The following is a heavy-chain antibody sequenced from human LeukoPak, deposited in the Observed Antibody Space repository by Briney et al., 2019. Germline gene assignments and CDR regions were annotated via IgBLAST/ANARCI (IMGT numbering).Heavy chain of an antibody. D-gene: IGHD6-13*01. Sequence: SETLSLTCTVSGDSISSGDYYWSWIRQPPGKGLEWIGYMYYSGSTSYNPSLKSRVTISVDTSKNQFSLKLYSVTAADTAVYYCARGAIAAAGAVIFWGQGTLVTVSS. J-gene: IGHJ4*02. CDR2: MYYSGST. CDR1: GDSISSGDYY. CDR3: ARGAIAAAGAVIF. V-gene: IGHV4-61*08.